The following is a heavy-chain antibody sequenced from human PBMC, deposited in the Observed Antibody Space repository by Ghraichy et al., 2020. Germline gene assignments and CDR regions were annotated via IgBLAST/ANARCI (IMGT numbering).Heavy chain of an antibody. D-gene: IGHD1-1*01. CDR1: GFTFSSYA. Sequence: LNISCAASGFTFSSYAMHWVRRAPGKGLEWVAVISYDGSNKYYADSVKGRFTISRDNSKNTLYLQMNSLRAEDTAVYYCARATGSNTPWGQGTLVTVSS. CDR3: ARATGSNTP. V-gene: IGHV3-30-3*01. CDR2: ISYDGSNK. J-gene: IGHJ5*02.